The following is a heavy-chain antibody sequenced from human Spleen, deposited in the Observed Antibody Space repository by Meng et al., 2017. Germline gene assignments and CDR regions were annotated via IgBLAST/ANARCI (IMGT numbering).Heavy chain of an antibody. CDR3: ARHHWTDMVPFDY. J-gene: IGHJ4*02. CDR1: GGSISITNYY. CDR2: IYYSGAT. D-gene: IGHD5-18*01. Sequence: QLQLQESGPALVKPSETLSLTCTGSGGSISITNYYWGWIRQPPGKGLEWIGSIYYSGATYYNPSLKSRVTISLDTSKNQFSLKLSSVTAADTAVYYCARHHWTDMVPFDYWGQGTLVTV. V-gene: IGHV4-39*07.